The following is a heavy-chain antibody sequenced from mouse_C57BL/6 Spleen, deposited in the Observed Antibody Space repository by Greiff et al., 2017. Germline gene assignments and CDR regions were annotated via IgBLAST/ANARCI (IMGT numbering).Heavy chain of an antibody. Sequence: EVKLVESGGDLVKPGGSLTLSCAASGFTFSSYGLSWVRQTPDKRLEWVATISSGGSYTYYPDSVKGRVTISRDNAKNTLYLQMSSLTSEDTAMYYCARPEYYGNSYWFAYWGQGTLVTVSA. D-gene: IGHD1-1*01. V-gene: IGHV5-6*01. CDR1: GFTFSSYG. J-gene: IGHJ3*01. CDR2: ISSGGSYT. CDR3: ARPEYYGNSYWFAY.